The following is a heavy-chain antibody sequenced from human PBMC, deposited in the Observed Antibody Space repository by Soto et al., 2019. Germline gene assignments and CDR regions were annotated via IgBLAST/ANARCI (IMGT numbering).Heavy chain of an antibody. J-gene: IGHJ6*02. CDR3: ARSSSGRDV. CDR1: GFTFSSYG. V-gene: IGHV3-33*01. CDR2: IWYDGSNK. Sequence: QVQLVESGGGVVQPGRSLRLSCAASGFTFSSYGMHWVRQAPGKGLEWVAVIWYDGSNKYYADSVKGRFTISRDNSKNPLYLQMNGLRAEDTAVYYCARSSSGRDVWGQGTTFTVS.